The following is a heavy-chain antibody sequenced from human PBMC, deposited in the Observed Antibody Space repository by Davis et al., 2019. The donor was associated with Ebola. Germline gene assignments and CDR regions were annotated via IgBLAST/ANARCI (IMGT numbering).Heavy chain of an antibody. V-gene: IGHV4-39*07. D-gene: IGHD5-18*01. J-gene: IGHJ4*02. CDR3: ARGAYSYGPPDY. CDR2: INHSGST. CDR1: GGSISSSSYY. Sequence: GSLRLSCTVSGGSISSSSYYWGWIRQPPGKGLEWIGEINHSGSTNYNPSLKSRVTISVDTSKNQFSLKLSSVTAADTAVYYCARGAYSYGPPDYWGQGTLVTVSS.